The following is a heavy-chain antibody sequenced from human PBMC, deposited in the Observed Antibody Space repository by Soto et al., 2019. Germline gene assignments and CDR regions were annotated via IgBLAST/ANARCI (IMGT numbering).Heavy chain of an antibody. CDR1: GGSISSYY. V-gene: IGHV4-59*01. D-gene: IGHD2-21*02. CDR3: ARDSLVTDAFDI. CDR2: IYYSGST. Sequence: SETLSLTCTVSGGSISSYYLSWIRQPPGKGLEWIGYIYYSGSTNYNPSLKSRVTISVDTSKNQFSLKLSSVTAADTAVYYCARDSLVTDAFDIWGQGTMVTVSS. J-gene: IGHJ3*02.